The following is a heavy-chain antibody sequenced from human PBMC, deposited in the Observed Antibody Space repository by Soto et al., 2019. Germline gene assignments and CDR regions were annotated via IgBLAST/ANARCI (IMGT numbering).Heavy chain of an antibody. CDR3: ASHFAGRGQLDP. CDR1: NVSITSSY. Sequence: SETLSRTCTVSNVSITSSYWNWIRQSPGKGLEWIGFVYYTGTTKYNPSLRSRVTISVDTSKNEFSLKLTSVTTADTGFYLCASHFAGRGQLDPSGPGPLVTVSS. CDR2: VYYTGTT. V-gene: IGHV4-59*01. D-gene: IGHD3-3*02. J-gene: IGHJ5*01.